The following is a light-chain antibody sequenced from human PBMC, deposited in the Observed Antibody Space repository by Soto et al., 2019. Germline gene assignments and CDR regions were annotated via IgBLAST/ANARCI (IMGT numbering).Light chain of an antibody. CDR2: DAS. V-gene: IGKV3-11*01. CDR3: QQRSNWRT. Sequence: EIVLTQSPATLSLSPGERATLSCRASQSVSSYLAWYQQKPGQAPRLLIYDASNRATGIPARFSGSGSGTDFFLTFSSLEPEDFAVYYCQQRSNWRTFGGGTKVDIK. CDR1: QSVSSY. J-gene: IGKJ4*01.